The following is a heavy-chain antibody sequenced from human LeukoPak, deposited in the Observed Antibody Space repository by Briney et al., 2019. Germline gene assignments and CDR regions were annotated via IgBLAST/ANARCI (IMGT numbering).Heavy chain of an antibody. V-gene: IGHV1-69*04. D-gene: IGHD4-17*01. CDR2: IIPILGIA. J-gene: IGHJ6*02. CDR3: ALTGDYVYYYYGMDV. CDR1: GGTFSSYA. Sequence: SVKVSCKASGGTFSSYAISWVRQAPRQGLEWMGRIIPILGIANYAQKFQGRVTITADKSTSTAYMELSSLRSEDTAVYYCALTGDYVYYYYGMDVWGQGTTVTVSS.